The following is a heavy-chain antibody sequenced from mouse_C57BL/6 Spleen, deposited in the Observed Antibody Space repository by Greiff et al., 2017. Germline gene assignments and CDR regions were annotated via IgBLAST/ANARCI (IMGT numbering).Heavy chain of an antibody. D-gene: IGHD1-1*01. J-gene: IGHJ1*03. CDR1: GYTFTGYW. V-gene: IGHV1-9*01. CDR2: ILPGSGST. Sequence: QVQLQQSGAELMKPGASVKLSCKATGYTFTGYWIEWVKQRPGHGLEWIGEILPGSGSTNYNEKFKGKATFTADPSSTTAYMQLSSLTTEDTAIYYCARRDRYYGSGHWYIDVWGTGTTVTVAS. CDR3: ARRDRYYGSGHWYIDV.